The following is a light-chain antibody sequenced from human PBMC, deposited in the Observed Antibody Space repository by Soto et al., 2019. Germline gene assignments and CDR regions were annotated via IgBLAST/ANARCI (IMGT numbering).Light chain of an antibody. CDR3: QQYNNWPPLPP. CDR1: QSVSSN. J-gene: IGKJ4*01. Sequence: EIVMTQSPATLSVSPGERATLSCRASQSVSSNLAGYQQKPGQAPRLLIYGASTRATGIPARFSGSESGTEYTLTISSLQSEDFAVYYCQQYNNWPPLPPFGGGTKVHIK. CDR2: GAS. V-gene: IGKV3-15*01.